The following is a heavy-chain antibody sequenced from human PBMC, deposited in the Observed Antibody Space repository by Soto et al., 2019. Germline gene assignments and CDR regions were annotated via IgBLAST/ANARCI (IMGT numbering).Heavy chain of an antibody. D-gene: IGHD6-13*01. J-gene: IGHJ3*02. CDR2: ISYDGSNK. CDR1: GFTFSSYA. CDR3: ADSSSWYINAFDI. V-gene: IGHV3-30-3*01. Sequence: GGSLRLSCAASGFTFSSYAMHWVRQAPGKGLEWVAVISYDGSNKYYADSVKGRFTISRDNSKNTLYLQMNSLRAEDTPVYYCADSSSWYINAFDIWGQGTMVTVSS.